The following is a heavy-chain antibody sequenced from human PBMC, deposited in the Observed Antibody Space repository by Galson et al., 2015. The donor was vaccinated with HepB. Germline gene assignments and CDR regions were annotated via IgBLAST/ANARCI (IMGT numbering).Heavy chain of an antibody. D-gene: IGHD6-19*01. CDR3: ARGGIAVAGYYYYYGMDV. Sequence: SVKVSCKASGGTFSSYAISWVRQAPGQGLEWMGGIIPIFGTANYAQKFQGRVTITADESTSTAYMELSSLRSEDTAVYYCARGGIAVAGYYYYYGMDVWGQGTTVTVSS. V-gene: IGHV1-69*13. J-gene: IGHJ6*02. CDR2: IIPIFGTA. CDR1: GGTFSSYA.